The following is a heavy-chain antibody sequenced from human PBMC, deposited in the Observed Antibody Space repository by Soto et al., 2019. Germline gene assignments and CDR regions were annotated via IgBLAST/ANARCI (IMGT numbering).Heavy chain of an antibody. CDR1: GYSFPSYW. Sequence: EYLKLSLNGSGYSFPSYWITWVRQMPGKGLEWMGRIDPSDSYTNYSPSFQGHVTISADKSISTAYLQWSSLKASDTAMYYWARMTGWYTPTADYWGQGTLVTVSS. CDR3: ARMTGWYTPTADY. J-gene: IGHJ4*02. V-gene: IGHV5-10-1*01. CDR2: IDPSDSYT. D-gene: IGHD2-15*01.